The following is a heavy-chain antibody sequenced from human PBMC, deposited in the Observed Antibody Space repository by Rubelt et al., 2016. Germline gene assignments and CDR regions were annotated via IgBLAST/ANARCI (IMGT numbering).Heavy chain of an antibody. CDR2: IQRKIDGGTT. V-gene: IGHV3-15*01. CDR3: TSDPVYYAAGSGYYGKPR. CDR1: GFAFSNAW. Sequence: EVRLVESGGGLVKPGGSLRLSCAASGFAFSNAWMSWVRQAPGKGLEWVGRIQRKIDGGTTDYAAPVKGRVTISSEDSKNTLFLQMDSLKTEDTAVYYCTSDPVYYAAGSGYYGKPRWGQGTLVTVSS. J-gene: IGHJ4*02. D-gene: IGHD3-22*01.